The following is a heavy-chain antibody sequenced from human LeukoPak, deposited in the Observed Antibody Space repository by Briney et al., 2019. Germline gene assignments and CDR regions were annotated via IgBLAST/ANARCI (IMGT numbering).Heavy chain of an antibody. V-gene: IGHV3-74*01. Sequence: PGGSLRLSCEASGFTFSSYWMHWVRQAPGKGLVWVSRINSDGSSTSYADSVKGRFTISRDDAKNTLYLQMNSLRAEDTAVYYCARAPAFKIYQLDYWGQGILVTVSS. CDR3: ARAPAFKIYQLDY. CDR1: GFTFSSYW. J-gene: IGHJ4*02. CDR2: INSDGSST. D-gene: IGHD2-2*02.